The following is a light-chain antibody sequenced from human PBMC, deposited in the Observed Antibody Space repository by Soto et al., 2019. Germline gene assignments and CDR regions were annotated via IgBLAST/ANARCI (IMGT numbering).Light chain of an antibody. CDR2: AAS. Sequence: IQLTQSPSSLSASVGDRVTITCRASQGISSYLAWYQQKPGKAPKLLISAASTLQSGVPSRFSGSGSGTDFTLIISSLQPEDFATYYCQQFKSYPLTFGGGTKVDIK. J-gene: IGKJ4*01. V-gene: IGKV1-9*01. CDR1: QGISSY. CDR3: QQFKSYPLT.